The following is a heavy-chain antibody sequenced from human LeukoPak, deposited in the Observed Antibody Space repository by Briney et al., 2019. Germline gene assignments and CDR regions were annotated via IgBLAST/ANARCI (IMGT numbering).Heavy chain of an antibody. V-gene: IGHV3-30*02. CDR1: GLTFSGSW. CDR3: ARAGPVTKDHFMDV. D-gene: IGHD2-2*01. J-gene: IGHJ6*03. Sequence: GGSLRLSCAVSGLTFSGSWITWIRQAPGKGLEWVAFIRYDGSNKYYADSVKGRFTISRDNAKNSLYLQMNSLRAEDTAVYYCARAGPVTKDHFMDVWGKGTTVTVSS. CDR2: IRYDGSNK.